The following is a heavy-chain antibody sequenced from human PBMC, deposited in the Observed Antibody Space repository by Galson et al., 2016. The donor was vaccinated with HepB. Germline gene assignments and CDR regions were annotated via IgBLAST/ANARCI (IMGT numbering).Heavy chain of an antibody. CDR3: ARDRFPYCSSVSCQGFVTPEVDS. Sequence: SVKVSCKASGYTFAKYGFTWVRQAPGQGLEWMGWISVSTGNTNYAQNVQDRLTLTSDAAKNTAYMELRSLTSDDAAMYYCARDRFPYCSSVSCQGFVTPEVDSWGQGTLVIVSS. CDR2: ISVSTGNT. CDR1: GYTFAKYG. J-gene: IGHJ4*02. V-gene: IGHV1-18*01. D-gene: IGHD2-2*01.